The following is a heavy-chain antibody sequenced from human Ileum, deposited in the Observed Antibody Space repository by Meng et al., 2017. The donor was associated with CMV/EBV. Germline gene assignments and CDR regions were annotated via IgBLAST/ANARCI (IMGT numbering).Heavy chain of an antibody. D-gene: IGHD2-15*01. CDR1: GGTFSDYT. Sequence: SVKVSCKASGGTFSDYTISWVRQAPGQGLEWMGRITPTLDAANYAQKFQGRVTITADKSASTAYMELRSLRSDDTAMYYCARGGRDGMDVWGQGTTVTVSS. CDR3: ARGGRDGMDV. V-gene: IGHV1-69*08. CDR2: ITPTLDAA. J-gene: IGHJ6*02.